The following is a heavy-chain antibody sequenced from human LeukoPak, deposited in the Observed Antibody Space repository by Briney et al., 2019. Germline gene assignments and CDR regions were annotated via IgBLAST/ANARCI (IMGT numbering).Heavy chain of an antibody. J-gene: IGHJ4*02. CDR2: MNPNSGNT. V-gene: IGHV1-8*01. CDR3: AREGGGISGTTGVVDY. Sequence: AAVKVSCKASGYTFTSYHINWVRQATGQGLEWVGWMNPNSGNTGYAQKFQGRVTMTRSTSISTAYMELSSLRSEDTAMYYCAREGGGISGTTGVVDYWGQGTLVTVSS. CDR1: GYTFTSYH. D-gene: IGHD1-20*01.